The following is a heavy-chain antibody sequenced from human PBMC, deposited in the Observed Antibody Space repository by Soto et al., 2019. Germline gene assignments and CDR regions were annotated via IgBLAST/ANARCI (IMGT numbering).Heavy chain of an antibody. J-gene: IGHJ4*02. V-gene: IGHV5-51*01. D-gene: IGHD2-2*01. CDR2: IYPGDSEI. CDR1: GYSFTTYW. CDR3: ARSQPGNSLAPFDF. Sequence: SGESLKISCQASGYSFTTYWIAWVRQTPGRGLEWMGIIYPGDSEIKYSPSFDGQVTFSVDKSTSTAYLQWIGLKTSDTGMYFCARSQPGNSLAPFDFCGQGPLVTVYS.